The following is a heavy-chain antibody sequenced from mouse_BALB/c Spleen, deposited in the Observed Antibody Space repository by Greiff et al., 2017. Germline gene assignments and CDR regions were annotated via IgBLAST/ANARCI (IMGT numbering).Heavy chain of an antibody. Sequence: QVQLQQPGAELVMPGASVKMSCKASGYTFSDYWMHWVKQRPGQGLEWIGAIDTSDSYTSYNQKFKGKATLTVDESSSTAYMQLSSLTSEDSAVYDCARRGLGYWGQGTTLTVSS. CDR1: GYTFSDYW. J-gene: IGHJ2*01. CDR3: ARRGLGY. CDR2: IDTSDSYT. D-gene: IGHD2-13*01. V-gene: IGHV1-69*01.